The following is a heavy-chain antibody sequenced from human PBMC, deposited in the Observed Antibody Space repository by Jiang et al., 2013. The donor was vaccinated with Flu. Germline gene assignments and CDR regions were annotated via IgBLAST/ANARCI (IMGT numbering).Heavy chain of an antibody. J-gene: IGHJ4*03. CDR3: ARDLGDYSGRKYYFDY. V-gene: IGHV4-61*02. Sequence: GSGLVKPSQTLSLTCSVSGASISSGTKYWNWIRQSAGEGLEWIASISATGITAYRPSLRSRLTISFDTSKNQVSLELSSVTAADTAMYFCARDLGDYSGRKYYFDYWGREPGHRLL. CDR2: ISATGIT. D-gene: IGHD4-11*01. CDR1: GASISSGTKY.